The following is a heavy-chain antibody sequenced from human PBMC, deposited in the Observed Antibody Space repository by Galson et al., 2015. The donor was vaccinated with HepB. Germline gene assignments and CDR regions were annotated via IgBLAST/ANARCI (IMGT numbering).Heavy chain of an antibody. J-gene: IGHJ4*02. CDR2: ISYDGSNK. CDR3: AKDRCSSTSCYPSPSYYFDY. V-gene: IGHV3-30*18. D-gene: IGHD2-2*01. Sequence: SLRLSCAASGFTFSSYGMHWVRHAPGQGLEWVAVISYDGSNKYYADSVKVRFTISRDNSKNTLYLQMNSLRAEDTAVYYCAKDRCSSTSCYPSPSYYFDYWGQGTLVTVSS. CDR1: GFTFSSYG.